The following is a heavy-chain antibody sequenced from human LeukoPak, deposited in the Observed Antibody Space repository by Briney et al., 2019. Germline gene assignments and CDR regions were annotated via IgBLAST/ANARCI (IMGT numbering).Heavy chain of an antibody. V-gene: IGHV1-69*06. Sequence: GASVKVSCKASGGTFSSYAISWVRQAPGQGLEWMGGIIPIFGTANYAQKFQGRVTITADKSTSTAYMELSSLRSEGTAVYYCARDLDYYGSGSFDYWGQGTLVTVSS. J-gene: IGHJ4*02. CDR3: ARDLDYYGSGSFDY. CDR2: IIPIFGTA. CDR1: GGTFSSYA. D-gene: IGHD3-10*01.